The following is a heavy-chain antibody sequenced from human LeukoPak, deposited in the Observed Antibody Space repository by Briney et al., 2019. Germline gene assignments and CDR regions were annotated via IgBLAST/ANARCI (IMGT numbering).Heavy chain of an antibody. J-gene: IGHJ4*02. D-gene: IGHD6-19*01. Sequence: GGSLRLXCAASGFTFSSYEMNWVRQAPGKGLEWVSYISSSGSTIYYADSVKGRFTISRDNAKNSLYLQMNSLRAEDTAVYYCARAPRPVAGTLFDYWGQGTLVTVSS. CDR1: GFTFSSYE. CDR2: ISSSGSTI. CDR3: ARAPRPVAGTLFDY. V-gene: IGHV3-48*03.